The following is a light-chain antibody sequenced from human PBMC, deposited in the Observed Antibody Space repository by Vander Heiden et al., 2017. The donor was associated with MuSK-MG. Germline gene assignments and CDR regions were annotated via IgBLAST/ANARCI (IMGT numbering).Light chain of an antibody. CDR1: QSVSSSY. Sequence: EIVLTQSPGTLSLSPGERATLSCRASQSVSSSYLAWYQQKPGQAPRLLIYGASSRATGIPDRFSGSGYGTDFTLTISRLEPEDFAVYYCQQYGSSPALTFGGGTKVEIK. J-gene: IGKJ4*01. V-gene: IGKV3-20*01. CDR3: QQYGSSPALT. CDR2: GAS.